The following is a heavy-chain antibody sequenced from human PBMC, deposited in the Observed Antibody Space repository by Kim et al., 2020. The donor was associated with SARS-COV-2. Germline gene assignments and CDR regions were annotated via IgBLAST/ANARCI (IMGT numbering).Heavy chain of an antibody. CDR3: ATGPAEWLRFERLFDY. V-gene: IGHV3-30*02. D-gene: IGHD5-12*01. Sequence: YVKGRFTISRDNSKNTLYLQMNSLRAEDKAVYYCATGPAEWLRFERLFDYWGQGTLVTVSS. J-gene: IGHJ4*02.